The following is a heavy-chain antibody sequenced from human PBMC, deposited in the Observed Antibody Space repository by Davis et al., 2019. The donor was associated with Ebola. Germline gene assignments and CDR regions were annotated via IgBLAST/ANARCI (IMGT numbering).Heavy chain of an antibody. CDR3: AGTKTRVRFLEWLNDGIDP. V-gene: IGHV1-18*01. D-gene: IGHD3-3*01. CDR1: GYTFTSYA. CDR2: ISPYYGNT. J-gene: IGHJ5*02. Sequence: ASVKVSCKASGYTFTSYAISWVRQAPGQGLEWMGWISPYYGNTNYAQKIQGRVTMTTDKSTSTAYMELRSLRSDDTAVYYCAGTKTRVRFLEWLNDGIDPWGQGTLVTVSS.